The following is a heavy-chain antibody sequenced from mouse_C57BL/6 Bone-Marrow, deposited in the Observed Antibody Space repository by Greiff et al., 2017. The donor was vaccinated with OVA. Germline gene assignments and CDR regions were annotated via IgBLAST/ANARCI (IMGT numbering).Heavy chain of an antibody. CDR3: ARRRLLRFDY. CDR1: GYSITSGYY. Sequence: EVKLQESGPGLVKPSQSLSLTCSVTGYSITSGYYWNWIRQFPGNKLEWMGYISYDGSNNYNPSLKNRISITRDTSKNQFFLTLNSVTTEDTATYYCARRRLLRFDYWGQGTTLTVSS. V-gene: IGHV3-6*01. D-gene: IGHD2-3*01. J-gene: IGHJ2*01. CDR2: ISYDGSN.